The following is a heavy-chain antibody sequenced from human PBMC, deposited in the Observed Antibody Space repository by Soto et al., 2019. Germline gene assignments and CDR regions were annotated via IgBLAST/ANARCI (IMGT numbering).Heavy chain of an antibody. CDR2: INPDNGNT. J-gene: IGHJ5*02. Sequence: ASVKVSCKASGYTFTRYTMNWVRQAPGQRLEWMGWINPDNGNTKSSQKFQDRVIITRDTSASTAYMDLSSLRSEDTAVYYCARGIATGQLDPWGQGTMVTVSS. CDR3: ARGIATGQLDP. V-gene: IGHV1-3*01. D-gene: IGHD2-2*01. CDR1: GYTFTRYT.